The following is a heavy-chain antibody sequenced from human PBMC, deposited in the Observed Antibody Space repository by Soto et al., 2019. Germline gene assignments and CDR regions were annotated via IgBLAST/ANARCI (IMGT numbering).Heavy chain of an antibody. CDR3: ARGGRYSSGWYYYYGMDV. D-gene: IGHD6-19*01. CDR2: IYYSGST. CDR1: GGSISSYY. V-gene: IGHV4-59*01. J-gene: IGHJ6*02. Sequence: ETLSLTCTVSGGSISSYYWSWIRQPPGKGLEWIGYIYYSGSTNYNPSLKSRVTISVDTSKNQFSLKLSSVTAADTAVYYCARGGRYSSGWYYYYGMDVWGQGTTVTISS.